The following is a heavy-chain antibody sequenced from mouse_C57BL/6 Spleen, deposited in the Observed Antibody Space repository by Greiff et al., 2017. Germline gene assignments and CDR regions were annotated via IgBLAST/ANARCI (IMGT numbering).Heavy chain of an antibody. J-gene: IGHJ4*01. CDR3: ARDLADYYGSSFYAMDY. CDR1: GYSITSGYY. Sequence: EVQLQQSGPGLVKPSQSLSLTCSVTGYSITSGYYWNWIRQFPGNKLEWMGFISYDGSNNYNPSLKNRISITRDTSKNQFFLKLNSVTTEDTATYYCARDLADYYGSSFYAMDYWGQGTSVTVSS. D-gene: IGHD1-1*01. V-gene: IGHV3-6*01. CDR2: ISYDGSN.